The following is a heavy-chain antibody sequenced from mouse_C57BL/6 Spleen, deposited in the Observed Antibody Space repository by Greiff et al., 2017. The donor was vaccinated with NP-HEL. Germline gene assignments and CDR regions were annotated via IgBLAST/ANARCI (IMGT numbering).Heavy chain of an antibody. D-gene: IGHD1-1*01. Sequence: EVKLVESGGGLVKPGGSLKLSCAASGFTFSSYAMSWVRQTPEKRLEWVATISDGGSYTYYPDNVKGRFTISRDNAKNNLYLQMSHLKSEDTAMYYCARVLYYYGSSYFDYWGQGTTLTVSS. J-gene: IGHJ2*01. CDR2: ISDGGSYT. CDR3: ARVLYYYGSSYFDY. CDR1: GFTFSSYA. V-gene: IGHV5-4*03.